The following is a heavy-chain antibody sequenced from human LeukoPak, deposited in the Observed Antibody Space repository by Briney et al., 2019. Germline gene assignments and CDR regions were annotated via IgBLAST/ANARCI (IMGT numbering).Heavy chain of an antibody. CDR3: ATRLDYYDSSAVDH. CDR1: GFTFSSYA. Sequence: GGSLRLSCAASGFTFSSYAMSWVRQAPGKGLEWVSAISGSGGSTYYADSAKGRFTISRDNSKNTLYLQMNSLRAEDTAVYYCATRLDYYDSSAVDHWGQGTLVTVSS. D-gene: IGHD3-22*01. J-gene: IGHJ4*02. V-gene: IGHV3-23*01. CDR2: ISGSGGST.